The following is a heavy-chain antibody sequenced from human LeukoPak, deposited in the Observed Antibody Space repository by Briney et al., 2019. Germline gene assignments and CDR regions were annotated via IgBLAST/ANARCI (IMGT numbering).Heavy chain of an antibody. CDR3: ARDGRQQLAGPRVAFDI. J-gene: IGHJ3*02. CDR1: GGSISSYY. V-gene: IGHV4-59*12. D-gene: IGHD6-13*01. Sequence: SETLSLTCTVSGGSISSYYWSWIRQPPGKGLEWIGYIYYSGSTNYNPPLKSRVTISVDTSKNQFSLKLSSVTAADTAVYYCARDGRQQLAGPRVAFDIWGQGTMVTVSS. CDR2: IYYSGST.